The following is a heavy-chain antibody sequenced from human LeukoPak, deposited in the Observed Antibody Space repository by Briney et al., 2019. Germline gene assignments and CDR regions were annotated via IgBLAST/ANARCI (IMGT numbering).Heavy chain of an antibody. Sequence: GGSLRLSCAASGFTFSSYAMTWVRQAPGKGLEWVSAITGGGDTTYYADSVKGRFTISRDNSKNTLYLQMNSLRAEDTAVYYCAKAYCGGDCFLNWFDPWGQGTLVTVSS. J-gene: IGHJ5*02. CDR2: ITGGGDTT. CDR1: GFTFSSYA. CDR3: AKAYCGGDCFLNWFDP. D-gene: IGHD2-21*02. V-gene: IGHV3-23*01.